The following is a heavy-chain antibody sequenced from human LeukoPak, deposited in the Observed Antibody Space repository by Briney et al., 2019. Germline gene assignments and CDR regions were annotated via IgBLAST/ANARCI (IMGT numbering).Heavy chain of an antibody. V-gene: IGHV3-48*03. D-gene: IGHD1-1*01. Sequence: QPGGSLRLSCAASGFTFSSYEMNWVRQAPGKGLEWVSYISSSGSTIYYADSVKGRFTTSRDNAKNSLYLQMNSLRAEDTAVYYCARDSNYRLFDYWGQGTLVTVSS. CDR2: ISSSGSTI. CDR1: GFTFSSYE. CDR3: ARDSNYRLFDY. J-gene: IGHJ4*02.